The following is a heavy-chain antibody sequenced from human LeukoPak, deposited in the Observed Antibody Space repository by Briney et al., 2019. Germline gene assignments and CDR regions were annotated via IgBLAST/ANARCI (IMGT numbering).Heavy chain of an antibody. Sequence: GASVKVSCKASGYTFTTYGFTWVRQAPGQGLEWMGWISAYNGNTNYAQKLQGRVTMTTDTSTSTAYMELRSLRSDDTAVYYCARDLSVVVVAATLDYWGQGTLVTVSS. D-gene: IGHD2-15*01. V-gene: IGHV1-18*01. CDR2: ISAYNGNT. J-gene: IGHJ4*02. CDR1: GYTFTTYG. CDR3: ARDLSVVVVAATLDY.